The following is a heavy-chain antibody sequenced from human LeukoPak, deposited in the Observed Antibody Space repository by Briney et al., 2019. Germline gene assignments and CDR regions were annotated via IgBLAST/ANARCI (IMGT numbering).Heavy chain of an antibody. CDR2: ISGSGGST. Sequence: GGSLRLSCAASGFTFSSYAMSWVRQAPGKGLEWVSGISGSGGSTYYADSVKGRFAISRDNPENTLYLQMNSLRAEDTAVFYCAKAGGGTYAEDYFDYWGQGTLVTVSS. CDR3: AKAGGGTYAEDYFDY. V-gene: IGHV3-23*01. CDR1: GFTFSSYA. J-gene: IGHJ4*02. D-gene: IGHD1-26*01.